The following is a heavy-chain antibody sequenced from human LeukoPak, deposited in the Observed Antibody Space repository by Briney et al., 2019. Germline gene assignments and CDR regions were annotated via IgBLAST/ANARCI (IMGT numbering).Heavy chain of an antibody. D-gene: IGHD2-8*01. Sequence: ASVTVSFKASGYTFTGYYMHWVRQAPGQGLEWMGWINPNSGGTNYAQKFQGRVTMTRDTSISTAYMELSRLRSDDTAVYYCARDSSCTNGVCYTGLMDVWGQGTTVTVSS. CDR2: INPNSGGT. CDR1: GYTFTGYY. J-gene: IGHJ6*02. V-gene: IGHV1-2*02. CDR3: ARDSSCTNGVCYTGLMDV.